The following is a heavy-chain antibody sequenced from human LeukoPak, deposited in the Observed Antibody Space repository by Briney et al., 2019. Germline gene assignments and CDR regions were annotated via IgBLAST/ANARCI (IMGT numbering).Heavy chain of an antibody. CDR1: GGSISNSSSY. CDR3: ARVVGELPDY. Sequence: SETLSLTCTVSGGSISNSSSYWGWIRQPPGKGLEWIGSIYYSGSTYYNPSLKSRVTMSVDTSKNQFSLKLSSVTAADTAVYYCARVVGELPDYWGQGTLVTVSS. J-gene: IGHJ4*02. D-gene: IGHD3-10*01. CDR2: IYYSGST. V-gene: IGHV4-39*07.